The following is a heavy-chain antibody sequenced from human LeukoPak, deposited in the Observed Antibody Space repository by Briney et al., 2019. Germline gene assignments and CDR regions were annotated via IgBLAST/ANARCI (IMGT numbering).Heavy chain of an antibody. V-gene: IGHV3-23*01. J-gene: IGHJ4*02. CDR2: ISGSGDST. Sequence: GGSLRLSCAASRFTFSIYAMSWVRQAPGKGLEWVSPISGSGDSTYYTDSVKGRFTISRDNSKNTLYLQMNSLRAEDTAVYYCAKDHHYYDSSGYFYDSRYFGYWGQGTLVTVSS. CDR3: AKDHHYYDSSGYFYDSRYFGY. CDR1: RFTFSIYA. D-gene: IGHD3-22*01.